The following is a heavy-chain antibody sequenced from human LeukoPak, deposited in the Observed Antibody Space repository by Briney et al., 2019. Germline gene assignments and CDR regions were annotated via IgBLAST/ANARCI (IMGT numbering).Heavy chain of an antibody. CDR3: ARVGATRDFDF. D-gene: IGHD1-26*01. V-gene: IGHV4-34*01. CDR2: INHSGSS. Sequence: ETLSLTCAVYGGSFSGYYWTWIRQPPGKGLEWIGEINHSGSSNYNPSLKSRLTISVDTSKNQFPLKLSSVTAADTAIYYCARVGATRDFDFWGQETRVTVSS. J-gene: IGHJ4*02. CDR1: GGSFSGYY.